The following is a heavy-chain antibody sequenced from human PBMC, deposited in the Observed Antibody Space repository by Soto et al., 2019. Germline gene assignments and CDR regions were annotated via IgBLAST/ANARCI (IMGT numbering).Heavy chain of an antibody. D-gene: IGHD1-1*01. V-gene: IGHV3-30*18. CDR3: AKDKGVFNWATSYFDY. CDR1: GCTFSNYA. J-gene: IGHJ4*02. Sequence: PGGCMRLSCAAAGCTFSNYAMHWVRQAPGKGLEWVALTSYDGNNEYYTDSVKGRFTISRDNSKNTLFLQMNSPRPEDTAVYYCAKDKGVFNWATSYFDYWGQGALVTVSS. CDR2: TSYDGNNE.